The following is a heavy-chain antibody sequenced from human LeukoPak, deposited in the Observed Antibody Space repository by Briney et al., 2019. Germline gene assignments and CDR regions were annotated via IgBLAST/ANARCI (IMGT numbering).Heavy chain of an antibody. CDR2: INPNSGGT. CDR1: GYTFNGYY. J-gene: IGHJ4*02. CDR3: ATSSGWKSNIDY. V-gene: IGHV1-2*02. Sequence: ASVKVSCKASGYTFNGYYIHWVRQAPGQGLEWMGWINPNSGGTNYAQKFQGRVAMTRDTSISTAYMELSRLRSDDTAVFYCATSSGWKSNIDYWGQGTLVTVSS. D-gene: IGHD6-19*01.